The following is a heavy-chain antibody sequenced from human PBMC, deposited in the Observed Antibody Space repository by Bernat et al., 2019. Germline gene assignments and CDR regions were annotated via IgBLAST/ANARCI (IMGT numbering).Heavy chain of an antibody. V-gene: IGHV4-39*01. D-gene: IGHD2-2*01. Sequence: QLQLQESGPGLVKPSETLSLTCSVSGGSISNRIYYWAWIRQPPGKGLEYIGNIYYTGSTSYIPSLNNRVTISVDTTKDQFLLKLRAVTAADTAVYYCAGHLAPGNTRSLDYWGQGALVTVSS. CDR3: AGHLAPGNTRSLDY. CDR2: IYYTGST. J-gene: IGHJ4*02. CDR1: GGSISNRIYY.